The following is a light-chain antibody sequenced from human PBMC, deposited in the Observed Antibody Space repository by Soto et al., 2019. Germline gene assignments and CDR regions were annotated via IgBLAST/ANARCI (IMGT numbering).Light chain of an antibody. CDR2: GAS. CDR1: QDIAGS. CDR3: QQAYSFPIT. J-gene: IGKJ5*01. V-gene: IGKV1D-12*01. Sequence: DIPVTQSPSSVSASVGARVTITCRASQDIAGSLAWYQHKPGRTPELLIHGASRLQSGVPARFSGSGSGTDFTLSINSLQPEDCATYYCQQAYSFPITFGQGTRLDI.